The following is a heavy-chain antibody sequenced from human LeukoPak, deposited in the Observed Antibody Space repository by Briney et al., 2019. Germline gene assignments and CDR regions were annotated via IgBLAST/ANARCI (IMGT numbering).Heavy chain of an antibody. CDR2: IRSKAYGGTT. CDR1: GFTFGDYA. CDR3: TSERETSGSHIGY. Sequence: KSGGSLRLSCTASGFTFGDYAMSWFRQAPGKGLEWVGFIRSKAYGGTTEYAASVKGRFTISRDDSKSIAYLQMNSLKTEDTAVYYCTSERETSGSHIGYWGQGTLVTVSS. D-gene: IGHD1-26*01. V-gene: IGHV3-49*05. J-gene: IGHJ4*02.